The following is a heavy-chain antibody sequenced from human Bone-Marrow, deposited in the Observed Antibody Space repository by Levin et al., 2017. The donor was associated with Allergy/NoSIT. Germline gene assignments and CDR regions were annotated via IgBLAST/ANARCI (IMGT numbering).Heavy chain of an antibody. CDR2: IKQDGSEK. Sequence: GGSLRLSCAASGFTFSSYWMSWVRQAPGKGLEWVANIKQDGSEKYYVDSVKGRFTISRDNAKNSLYLQMNSLRAEDTAVYYCARRTGGYDFYWFDPWGQGTLVTVSS. V-gene: IGHV3-7*01. CDR3: ARRTGGYDFYWFDP. J-gene: IGHJ5*02. CDR1: GFTFSSYW. D-gene: IGHD5-12*01.